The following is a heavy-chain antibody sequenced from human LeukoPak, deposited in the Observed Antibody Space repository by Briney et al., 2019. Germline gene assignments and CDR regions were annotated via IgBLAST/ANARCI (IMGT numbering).Heavy chain of an antibody. D-gene: IGHD3-10*01. Sequence: ASETLSLTCTVSGGSISRYYWSWIRRPPGKGLVWIGYIDDSGNTDYNPSLKSQVTISVDRSKNQLSLKLSFVTAADTAVYYCARSDYHGSGSHTVFDAFDIWGQGTRVTVSS. J-gene: IGHJ3*02. CDR2: IDDSGNT. CDR3: ARSDYHGSGSHTVFDAFDI. CDR1: GGSISRYY. V-gene: IGHV4-59*01.